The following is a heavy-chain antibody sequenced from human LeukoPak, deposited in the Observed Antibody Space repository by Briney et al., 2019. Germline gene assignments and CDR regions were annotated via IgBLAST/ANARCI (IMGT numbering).Heavy chain of an antibody. CDR2: IYYSGST. D-gene: IGHD3-10*01. V-gene: IGHV4-59*08. CDR1: GGSISSYY. Sequence: SETLSLTCTVSGGSISSYYWSWIRQPPGKGLEWIGYIYYSGSTNYNPSLKSRVTISVDTSKNQFSLKLSSVTAADTAVYYCARRAYGSGRYWFDPWGQGTLVTVSS. CDR3: ARRAYGSGRYWFDP. J-gene: IGHJ5*02.